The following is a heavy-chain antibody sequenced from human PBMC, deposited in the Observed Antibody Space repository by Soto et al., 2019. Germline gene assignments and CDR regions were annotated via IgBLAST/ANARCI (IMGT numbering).Heavy chain of an antibody. Sequence: GGSLRLSCTASGFTFGDYAMSWFRQAPGKGLEWVGFIRSKAYGGTTEYAASVKGRFTISRDDSKSIAYLQMNSLKTEDTAVYYCTRSSTMVRGVPVGFDYWGQGTLVTVSS. CDR3: TRSSTMVRGVPVGFDY. CDR1: GFTFGDYA. J-gene: IGHJ4*02. D-gene: IGHD3-10*01. CDR2: IRSKAYGGTT. V-gene: IGHV3-49*03.